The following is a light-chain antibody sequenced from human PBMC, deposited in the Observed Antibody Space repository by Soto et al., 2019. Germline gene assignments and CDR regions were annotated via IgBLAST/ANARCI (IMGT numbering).Light chain of an antibody. V-gene: IGKV3-15*01. Sequence: EIVMTQSPATLSMSPGERATLSCRASQSISNDLAWYQQKPGQAPRLLIYGASTRATGIPARFSGSGSGTEFTLSISSLQSEDFAVYYCQQYHNWPPRTFGQGTKVEMK. CDR3: QQYHNWPPRT. CDR2: GAS. CDR1: QSISND. J-gene: IGKJ1*01.